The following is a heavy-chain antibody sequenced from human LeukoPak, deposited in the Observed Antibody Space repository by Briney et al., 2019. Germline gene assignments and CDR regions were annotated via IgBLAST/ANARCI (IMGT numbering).Heavy chain of an antibody. CDR1: GFTFSSYT. Sequence: PGGSLRLSCAASGFTFSSYTMNWVRQAPGKGLEGISYISNSGSAIFYAGSVKGRFTISRDNDKESLFLQMNSLRDEDTAVYYCVRDGYFYDDSGSHWGQGTLVTVSS. J-gene: IGHJ4*02. V-gene: IGHV3-48*02. CDR3: VRDGYFYDDSGSH. D-gene: IGHD3-22*01. CDR2: ISNSGSAI.